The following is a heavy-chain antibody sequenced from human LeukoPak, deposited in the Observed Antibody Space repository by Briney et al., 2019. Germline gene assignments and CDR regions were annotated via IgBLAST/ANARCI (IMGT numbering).Heavy chain of an antibody. D-gene: IGHD3-22*01. CDR3: ARDPNYYDSSGYVDY. Sequence: ASVKVSCKASGYTFTSYYMHWVRQAPGQGLEWMGIINPSGGSTSYAQKSQGRVTMTRDTSTSTAYMELSSLRSEDTAVYYCARDPNYYDSSGYVDYWGQGTLVTVSS. CDR1: GYTFTSYY. J-gene: IGHJ4*02. V-gene: IGHV1-46*01. CDR2: INPSGGST.